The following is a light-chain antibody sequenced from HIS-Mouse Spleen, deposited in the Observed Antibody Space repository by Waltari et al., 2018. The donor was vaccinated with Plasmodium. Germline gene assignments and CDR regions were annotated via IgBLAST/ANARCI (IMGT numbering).Light chain of an antibody. J-gene: IGLJ1*01. V-gene: IGLV2-14*03. CDR3: SSYTSSSTLNYV. Sequence: QSALTQPASVSGSPGQSITISCTGTSSDVGGYNYVSWYQQHPGKAPKLMIYDVSNRPSGFSNRLSGSKSGNPASVTISGRQAEDEADYYCSSYTSSSTLNYVFGTGTKVTVL. CDR2: DVS. CDR1: SSDVGGYNY.